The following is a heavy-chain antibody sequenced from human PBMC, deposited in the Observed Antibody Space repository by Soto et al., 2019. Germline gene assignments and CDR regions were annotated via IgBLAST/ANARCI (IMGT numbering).Heavy chain of an antibody. D-gene: IGHD3-10*01. Sequence: SETLSLTCTVSGDSIRNDYWIWIRQPPGRGLEWIGFFYNSGTTNYSPSLKSRVTISGDTSKNQFFLSLMSVTAADTAVYYCARDASGRPATYWGQGILVTVSS. V-gene: IGHV4-59*01. CDR1: GDSIRNDY. CDR3: ARDASGRPATY. CDR2: FYNSGTT. J-gene: IGHJ4*02.